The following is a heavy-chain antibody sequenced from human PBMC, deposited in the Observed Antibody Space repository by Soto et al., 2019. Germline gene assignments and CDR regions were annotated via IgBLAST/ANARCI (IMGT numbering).Heavy chain of an antibody. V-gene: IGHV1-18*01. J-gene: IGHJ4*02. D-gene: IGHD1-1*01. Sequence: QVHLVQSGAEGKKPGASVKVSCKGSGYDFTTYGITWVRQVPGQGLEWMAWISAHNGNTDYAQKLQGRGTVTRDTSTSTAYMELSSLRSDDTAVYYCARGRYGDYWGQGALVTVSS. CDR1: GYDFTTYG. CDR3: ARGRYGDY. CDR2: ISAHNGNT.